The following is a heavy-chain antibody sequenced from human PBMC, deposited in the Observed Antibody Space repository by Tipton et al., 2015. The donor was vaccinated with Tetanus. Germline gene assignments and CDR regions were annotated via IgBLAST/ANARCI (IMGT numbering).Heavy chain of an antibody. CDR3: ARVGVDSNYVY. CDR1: GGSFSGYY. Sequence: TLSLTCAVYGGSFSGYYWSWIRQPPGKGLEWIGEINHSGSTNYNPSLKSRVTISVDTSKNQFSLKLSSVTAADTAVYYCARVGVDSNYVYWGQGTLVTVSS. D-gene: IGHD4-11*01. J-gene: IGHJ4*02. V-gene: IGHV4-34*01. CDR2: INHSGST.